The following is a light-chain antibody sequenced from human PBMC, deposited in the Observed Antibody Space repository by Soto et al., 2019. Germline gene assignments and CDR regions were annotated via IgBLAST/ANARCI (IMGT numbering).Light chain of an antibody. CDR3: QQYHSWPYT. CDR2: DAS. Sequence: EIVMTQSPATLSVSPGEGATLYCRASQSVRYNLAWYQQVPAQPPRLLIFDASTRATGIPARFIGSGSGTEFSLTVSSLQSEDLAVYYCQQYHSWPYTFGRGPSW. CDR1: QSVRYN. V-gene: IGKV3-15*01. J-gene: IGKJ2*01.